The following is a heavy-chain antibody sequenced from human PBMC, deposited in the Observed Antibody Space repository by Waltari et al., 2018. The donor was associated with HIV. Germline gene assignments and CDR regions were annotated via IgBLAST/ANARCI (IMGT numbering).Heavy chain of an antibody. D-gene: IGHD3-10*02. CDR2: INPAGKTI. J-gene: IGHJ4*02. CDR3: VKDMFGEYDY. V-gene: IGHV3-74*01. Sequence: VQLVQSGGGLAQPGGSWRLSCAASGSSVSRYWMHWVRQIPGQGLVWVSRINPAGKTINYADSVRGRFTISRDYAKNTIYVQMNSLRDEDTAMYYCVKDMFGEYDYWGQGTLVTVSS. CDR1: GSSVSRYW.